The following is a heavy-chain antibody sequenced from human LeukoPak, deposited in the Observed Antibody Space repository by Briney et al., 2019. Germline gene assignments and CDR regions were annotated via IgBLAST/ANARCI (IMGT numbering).Heavy chain of an antibody. D-gene: IGHD3-22*01. J-gene: IGHJ4*02. CDR2: IYYSGST. Sequence: SETLSLTCTVSGGSISSSSYYWGWIRQPPGKGLEWIGSIYYSGSTYYNPSLKSRVTISVDTSKNQFSLKLSSVTAADTAVYYCAREYYGSSGYYNDYWGQGALVTVSS. V-gene: IGHV4-39*07. CDR1: GGSISSSSYY. CDR3: AREYYGSSGYYNDY.